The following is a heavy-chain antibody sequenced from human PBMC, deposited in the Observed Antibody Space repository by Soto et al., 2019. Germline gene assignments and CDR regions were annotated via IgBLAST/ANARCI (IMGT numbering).Heavy chain of an antibody. Sequence: GASVKVSCKASGGTFSSYTISWVRQAPGQGLEWMGRIIPILGIANYAQKFQGRVTITADKSTSTAYMELSSLRSEDTAVYYCAVYGSGSYPVYFDYWGQGTLVTVSS. J-gene: IGHJ4*02. D-gene: IGHD3-10*01. CDR2: IIPILGIA. CDR1: GGTFSSYT. CDR3: AVYGSGSYPVYFDY. V-gene: IGHV1-69*02.